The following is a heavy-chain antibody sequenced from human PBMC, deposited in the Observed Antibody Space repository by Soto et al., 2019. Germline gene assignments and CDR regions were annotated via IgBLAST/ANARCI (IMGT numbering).Heavy chain of an antibody. CDR3: AKVRKRSADYYYYGMDV. J-gene: IGHJ6*02. CDR1: GFTFSSYA. D-gene: IGHD4-17*01. Sequence: GSLRLSCAASGFTFSSYAMSWVRQAPGKGLEWVSAISGSGGSTYYADSVKGRFTISRDNSKNTLYLQMNSLRAEDTAVYYCAKVRKRSADYYYYGMDVWGQGTTVTVSS. V-gene: IGHV3-23*01. CDR2: ISGSGGST.